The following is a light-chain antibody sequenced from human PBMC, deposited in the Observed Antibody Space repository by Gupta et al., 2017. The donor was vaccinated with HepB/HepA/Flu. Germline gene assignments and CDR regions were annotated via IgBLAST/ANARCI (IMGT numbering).Light chain of an antibody. CDR2: AAS. Sequence: DIQMTQSPSSLSASIGDRVTFTCRATQDIKSFLNWYQHKPGKAPKLLIHAASILQTGVPSRFSGSGSETHFTLTIAGLQPKDFATYYCQESSSSQFHFGGGTSVEIK. CDR3: QESSSSQFH. V-gene: IGKV1-39*01. J-gene: IGKJ4*01. CDR1: QDIKSF.